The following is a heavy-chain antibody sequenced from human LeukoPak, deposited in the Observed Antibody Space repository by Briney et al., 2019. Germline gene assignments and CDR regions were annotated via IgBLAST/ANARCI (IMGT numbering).Heavy chain of an antibody. CDR2: VSSSGITM. V-gene: IGHV3-48*03. Sequence: GGSLRLSCAASGFIFSNYEINWVRQAPGKGLEWVSYVSSSGITMNYADSVKGRFTISRDNAKNSLYLQMNSLRAEDTAVYYCARGWWSGYDAKLDYWGQGALVTVSS. CDR1: GFIFSNYE. D-gene: IGHD5-12*01. CDR3: ARGWWSGYDAKLDY. J-gene: IGHJ4*02.